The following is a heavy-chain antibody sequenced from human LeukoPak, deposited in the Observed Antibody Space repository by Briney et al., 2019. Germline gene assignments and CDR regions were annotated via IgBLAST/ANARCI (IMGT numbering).Heavy chain of an antibody. CDR2: FDPEDGET. CDR1: GYTLTELS. V-gene: IGHV1-24*01. Sequence: ASVKVSCKVSGYTLTELSMHWVRQAPGKGLGWMGGFDPEDGETIYAQKFQGRVTMTEDTSTDTAYMELSSLRSEDTAVYYCATAPGYYDSSGYLYNWFDPWGQGTLVTVSS. CDR3: ATAPGYYDSSGYLYNWFDP. D-gene: IGHD3-22*01. J-gene: IGHJ5*02.